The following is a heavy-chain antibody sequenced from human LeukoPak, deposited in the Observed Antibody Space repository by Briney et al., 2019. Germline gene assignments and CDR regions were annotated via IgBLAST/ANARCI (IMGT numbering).Heavy chain of an antibody. V-gene: IGHV3-21*01. Sequence: GGSLRLSCAASGFTFSSYSMNWVRQAPGKGLEWVSSISSSSSYIYYADSVKGRFTISRDNAKNSLYLQMNSLRAEDTAVYYCARLRGSGWYNDAFDIWGQGTMVTVSS. D-gene: IGHD6-19*01. CDR3: ARLRGSGWYNDAFDI. CDR2: ISSSSSYI. CDR1: GFTFSSYS. J-gene: IGHJ3*02.